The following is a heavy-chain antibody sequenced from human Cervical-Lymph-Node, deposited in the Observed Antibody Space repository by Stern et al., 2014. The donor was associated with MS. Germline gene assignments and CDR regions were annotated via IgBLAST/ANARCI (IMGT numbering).Heavy chain of an antibody. Sequence: VQLVESGGGVVPPGKSLRLSCAASRFPFNSYGMHLVRQSPGKGLEWLSRISSDGSQEYYADSVKGRFTISRDKSKNTLSLQMNSLTLEDTAVYYCASSTLTDGFDIWGQGTLVTVSS. CDR3: ASSTLTDGFDI. J-gene: IGHJ3*02. CDR1: RFPFNSYG. D-gene: IGHD4-11*01. V-gene: IGHV3-30*03. CDR2: ISSDGSQE.